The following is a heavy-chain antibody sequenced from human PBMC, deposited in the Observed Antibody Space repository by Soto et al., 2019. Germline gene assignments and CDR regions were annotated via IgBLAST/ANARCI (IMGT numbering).Heavy chain of an antibody. V-gene: IGHV3-7*01. CDR2: IKEDGSEK. CDR1: GFTLSSYW. Sequence: EVQLVESGGGLVQPGGSLRLSCAASGFTLSSYWMSWVRQAPGKGLEWVANIKEDGSEKYYVDSVKGRFTISRDNAKNSLYLQMSSLRAEDTAVYYCARDSRTTTVVKYWGQGTLVTVSS. D-gene: IGHD4-17*01. J-gene: IGHJ4*02. CDR3: ARDSRTTTVVKY.